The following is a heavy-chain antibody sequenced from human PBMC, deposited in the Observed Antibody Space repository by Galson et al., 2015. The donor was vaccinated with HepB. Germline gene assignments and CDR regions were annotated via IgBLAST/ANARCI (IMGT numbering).Heavy chain of an antibody. CDR2: IRSKASNYAT. D-gene: IGHD6-13*01. J-gene: IGHJ4*02. V-gene: IGHV3-73*01. CDR1: GFTFSGSA. Sequence: LRLSCAASGFTFSGSAIHWVRQTSGQGLEWVGRIRSKASNYATAYTASLKGRFTISRDDSKNTAYLHMRSLRTEDTAVYYCTRLAGLSGYSSSWGQGTLVTVSS. CDR3: TRLAGLSGYSSS.